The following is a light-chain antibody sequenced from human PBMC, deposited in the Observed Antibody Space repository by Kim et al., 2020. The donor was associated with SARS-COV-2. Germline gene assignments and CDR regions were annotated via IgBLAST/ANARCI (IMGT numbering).Light chain of an antibody. CDR2: DVT. Sequence: GQSVTISCTGTSSDVGGYNFVSWYQQYPGKAPKLIIYDVTTRPSGVPDRFSGSKSANTASLTISGLQAEDEADYYCCSYAGTYTWVFGGGTQLTVL. CDR3: CSYAGTYTWV. V-gene: IGLV2-11*01. J-gene: IGLJ3*02. CDR1: SSDVGGYNF.